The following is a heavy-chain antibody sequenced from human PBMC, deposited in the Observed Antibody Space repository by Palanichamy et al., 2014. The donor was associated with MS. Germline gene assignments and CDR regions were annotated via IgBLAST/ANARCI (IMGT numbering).Heavy chain of an antibody. J-gene: IGHJ3*02. CDR2: IKQDGSEK. D-gene: IGHD5-18*01. CDR1: GFTFSSYW. CDR3: ARVRSTAMASYDAFDI. Sequence: EVQLVESGGGLVQPGGSLRLSCAASGFTFSSYWMSWVRQAPGKGLEWVANIKQDGSEKYYVDSVKGRFTISRDNAKNSLYLQMNSLRAEDTAVYYCARVRSTAMASYDAFDIWGQGTMVTVSS. V-gene: IGHV3-7*01.